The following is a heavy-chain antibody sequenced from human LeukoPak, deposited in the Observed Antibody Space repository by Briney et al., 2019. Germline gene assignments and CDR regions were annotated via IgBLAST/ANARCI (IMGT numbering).Heavy chain of an antibody. CDR2: IRSSGSTI. Sequence: GGSLRLSCAASGFTFSSYEMNWVRQAPGKGLEWGSYIRSSGSTIYYAASVKGRFTIPSDNAKNSLSLQMNSLRAEDTAVYYCARGDSGSYYFDYWGQGTLVTVSS. CDR3: ARGDSGSYYFDY. CDR1: GFTFSSYE. V-gene: IGHV3-48*03. D-gene: IGHD1-26*01. J-gene: IGHJ4*02.